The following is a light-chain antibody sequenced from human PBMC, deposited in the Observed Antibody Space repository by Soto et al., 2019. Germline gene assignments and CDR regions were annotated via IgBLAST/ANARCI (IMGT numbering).Light chain of an antibody. J-gene: IGKJ1*01. Sequence: IQMPQSPSSLSASVGDRFTISCRASQSITIYLNWYQQTPGKAPRLLIYGASTLQTGVPSRFSGSGSMTDFTLTISNLQPEDFATYYCQQTYSAPRTFGPGTKVDIK. V-gene: IGKV1-39*01. CDR3: QQTYSAPRT. CDR1: QSITIY. CDR2: GAS.